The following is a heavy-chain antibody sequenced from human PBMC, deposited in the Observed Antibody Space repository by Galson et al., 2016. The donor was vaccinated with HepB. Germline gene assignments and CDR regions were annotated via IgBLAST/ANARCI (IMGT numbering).Heavy chain of an antibody. V-gene: IGHV1-69*13. Sequence: SVKVSCKATGGTLTSYAINWVRQAPGQGLEWMGGLIPLFGAPSYAQRFQARVTITADESTTTTYLDLSSLTSEDTAVYFCARSRTSDYYGSGSYKHYFDYWGQGTLITVSS. CDR1: GGTLTSYA. CDR2: LIPLFGAP. CDR3: ARSRTSDYYGSGSYKHYFDY. D-gene: IGHD3-10*01. J-gene: IGHJ4*02.